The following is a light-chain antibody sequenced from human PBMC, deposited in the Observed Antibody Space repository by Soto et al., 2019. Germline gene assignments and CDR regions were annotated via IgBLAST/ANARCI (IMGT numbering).Light chain of an antibody. Sequence: EIVMTQSPATLSVSPGDRATLSCRASESVTSSLAWYQQKPGQPPRLLIYASSNRATGIPDRFSGSASGTDFTLTINRLEPEDFAVYYCQLYGISPHFGQGTRLEIK. CDR3: QLYGISPH. CDR2: ASS. CDR1: ESVTSS. J-gene: IGKJ5*01. V-gene: IGKV3-20*01.